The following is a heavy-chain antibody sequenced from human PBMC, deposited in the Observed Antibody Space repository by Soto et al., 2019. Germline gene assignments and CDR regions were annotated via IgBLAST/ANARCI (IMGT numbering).Heavy chain of an antibody. Sequence: QMQLVQSGPEVKKPGTSVKVSCKASTFTFTSSAVQWVRQARGQRLEWIGWIVVGSGNTKYEQNFQERVTITRDMSLGTAYLELSSLRSEDTAVYYCATHREGATYYFDYWGQGTLLTVS. D-gene: IGHD1-26*01. V-gene: IGHV1-58*01. CDR3: ATHREGATYYFDY. CDR2: IVVGSGNT. CDR1: TFTFTSSA. J-gene: IGHJ4*02.